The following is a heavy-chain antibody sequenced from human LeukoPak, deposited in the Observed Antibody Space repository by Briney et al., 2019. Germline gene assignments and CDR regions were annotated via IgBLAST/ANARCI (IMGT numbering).Heavy chain of an antibody. Sequence: GGSLRLSCAASGFTFSSYWMPWVRQAPGKGLVWVSHINTDGRTTTYADSVKGRFTISRDNAKNSLYLQMNSLRAEDTAVYYCARVLVGATTGFDYWGQGTLVTVSS. CDR3: ARVLVGATTGFDY. J-gene: IGHJ4*02. CDR2: INTDGRTT. D-gene: IGHD1-26*01. CDR1: GFTFSSYW. V-gene: IGHV3-74*01.